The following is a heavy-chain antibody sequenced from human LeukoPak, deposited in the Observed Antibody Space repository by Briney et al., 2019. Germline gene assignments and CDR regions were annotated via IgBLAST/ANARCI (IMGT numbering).Heavy chain of an antibody. V-gene: IGHV3-23*01. D-gene: IGHD2-8*01. CDR1: GFTFSSYA. CDR3: AKDRSCTNDICHGDFDY. J-gene: IGHJ4*02. CDR2: ISGRGGST. Sequence: GGSLRLSRAASGFTFSSYAVSWVRQAPGKGLEWVSSISGRGGSTYSADSVKGRFTISRDNSKNTLYLQMNSLRAEDTALYYCAKDRSCTNDICHGDFDYWGQGTLVTVSS.